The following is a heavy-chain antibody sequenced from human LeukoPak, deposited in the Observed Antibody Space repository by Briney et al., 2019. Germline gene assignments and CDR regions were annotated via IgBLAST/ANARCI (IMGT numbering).Heavy chain of an antibody. Sequence: SETLSLTCTVSGGSVSISSYYWGWIRQPPGKGLEWIGSIYYSGSTYYNPSLKSRVTISVDTSKNQFSLKLSSVTAADTAVYYCARYHSGYDDYWGQGTLVTVSS. CDR3: ARYHSGYDDY. CDR1: GGSVSISSYY. CDR2: IYYSGST. J-gene: IGHJ4*02. V-gene: IGHV4-39*07. D-gene: IGHD5-12*01.